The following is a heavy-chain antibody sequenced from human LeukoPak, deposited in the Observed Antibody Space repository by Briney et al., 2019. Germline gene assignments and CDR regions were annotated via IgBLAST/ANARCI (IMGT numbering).Heavy chain of an antibody. D-gene: IGHD3-10*01. Sequence: SETLPLTCAVSGYSISSGDYWGWIRQPPGSGLEWIGRVYHSGSRYYNSSLKSRVTISLDMSNNQFSLRLSSVTAADTAVYYCARHRYWSYDYWCQGTLVTVSS. CDR1: GYSISSGDY. V-gene: IGHV4-38-2*01. J-gene: IGHJ4*02. CDR2: VYHSGSR. CDR3: ARHRYWSYDY.